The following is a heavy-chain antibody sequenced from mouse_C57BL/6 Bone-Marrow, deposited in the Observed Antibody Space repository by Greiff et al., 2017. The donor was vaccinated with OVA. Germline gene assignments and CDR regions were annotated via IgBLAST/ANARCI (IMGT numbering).Heavy chain of an antibody. CDR1: GFSLTSYG. CDR3: ARPHLLLRFFDY. D-gene: IGHD1-1*01. V-gene: IGHV2-6*03. CDR2: IWSDGST. Sequence: VQLQQSGPGLVAPSQSLSITCTVSGFSLTSYGVHWVRQPPGKGLEWLVVIWSDGSTTYNSALKSRLSISKDNSKSQVFLKMNSLQTDDTAMYYCARPHLLLRFFDYWGQGTTLTVSS. J-gene: IGHJ2*01.